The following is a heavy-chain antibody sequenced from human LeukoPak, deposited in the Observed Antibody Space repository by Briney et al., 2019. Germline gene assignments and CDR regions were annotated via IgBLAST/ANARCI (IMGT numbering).Heavy chain of an antibody. J-gene: IGHJ6*02. CDR2: ISAYNGNT. CDR1: GYTFSDYY. D-gene: IGHD6-6*01. Sequence: ASVKVSCKASGYTFSDYYIHWVRQAPGQGLEWMGWISAYNGNTNYAQKLQGRVTMTTDTSTSTAYMELRSLRSDDTAVYYCATRIAARPVVDYYYYGMDVWGQGTTVTVSS. V-gene: IGHV1-18*04. CDR3: ATRIAARPVVDYYYYGMDV.